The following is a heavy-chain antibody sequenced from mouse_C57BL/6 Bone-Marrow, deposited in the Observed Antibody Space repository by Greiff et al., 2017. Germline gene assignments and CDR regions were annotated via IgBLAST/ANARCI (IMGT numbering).Heavy chain of an antibody. J-gene: IGHJ4*01. CDR2: ISSGGDYI. D-gene: IGHD2-1*01. CDR1: GFTFSSYA. V-gene: IGHV5-9-1*02. CDR3: TSSRNPYAMDY. Sequence: EVQLVEPGEGLVKPGGSLKLSCAASGFTFSSYAMSWVRQTPEERLEWVAYISSGGDYIYYADTVKGRFTISRDNARNTLYLQMSSLKSEDTAMFYCTSSRNPYAMDYWGQGTSVTVSS.